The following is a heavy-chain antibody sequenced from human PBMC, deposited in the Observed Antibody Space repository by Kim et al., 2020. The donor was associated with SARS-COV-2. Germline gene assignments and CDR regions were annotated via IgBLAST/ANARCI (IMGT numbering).Heavy chain of an antibody. CDR1: GYTFTSYG. CDR3: ARETGEYCSSTSCYDPYYYYGMDV. J-gene: IGHJ6*02. Sequence: ASVKVSCKASGYTFTSYGISWVRQAPGQGLEWMGWISAYNGNTNYAQKLQGRVTMTTDTSTSTAYMELRSLRSDDTAVYYCARETGEYCSSTSCYDPYYYYGMDVWGQGTTVTVSS. CDR2: ISAYNGNT. V-gene: IGHV1-18*01. D-gene: IGHD2-2*01.